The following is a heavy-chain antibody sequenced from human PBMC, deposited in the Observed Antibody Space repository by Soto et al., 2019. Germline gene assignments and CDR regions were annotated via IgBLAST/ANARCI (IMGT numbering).Heavy chain of an antibody. D-gene: IGHD3-22*01. V-gene: IGHV5-10-1*01. J-gene: IGHJ4*02. CDR1: GYSFTSYW. CDR2: IDPSDSYT. Sequence: NSGESLKISCKGSGYSFTSYWISWVRQMPGKGLEWMGRIDPSDSYTNYSPSFQGHVTISADKSISTAYLQWSSLKASDTAMYYCARHVYYDSSGYYDDYWGQGTLVTVSS. CDR3: ARHVYYDSSGYYDDY.